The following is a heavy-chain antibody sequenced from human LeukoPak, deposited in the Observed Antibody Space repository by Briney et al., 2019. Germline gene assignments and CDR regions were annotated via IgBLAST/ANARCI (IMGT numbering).Heavy chain of an antibody. V-gene: IGHV4-39*01. D-gene: IGHD2-2*01. CDR1: GGSISSSSYY. CDR2: IYYSGST. Sequence: SETLSLTCTVSGGSISSSSYYWGWIRQSPGKGLEWIGSIYYSGSTYYNPSLKSRVTISVDTSKNQFSLKLSSVTAADTAVYYCARYIVVVPAALNWFDPWGQGTLVTVSS. CDR3: ARYIVVVPAALNWFDP. J-gene: IGHJ5*02.